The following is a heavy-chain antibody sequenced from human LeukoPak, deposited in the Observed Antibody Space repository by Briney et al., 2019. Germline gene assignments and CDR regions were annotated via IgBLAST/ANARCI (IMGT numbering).Heavy chain of an antibody. CDR3: ARDDQGSSSPPYYYYMDV. CDR2: IIPIFGTA. V-gene: IGHV1-69*05. Sequence: SVKVSCKASGGTFSSYATSWVRQAPGQGLEWMGGIIPIFGTANYAQKFQGRVTITTDESTSTAYMELSSLRSEDTAVYYCARDDQGSSSPPYYYYMDVWGKGTTVTVSS. D-gene: IGHD6-6*01. J-gene: IGHJ6*03. CDR1: GGTFSSYA.